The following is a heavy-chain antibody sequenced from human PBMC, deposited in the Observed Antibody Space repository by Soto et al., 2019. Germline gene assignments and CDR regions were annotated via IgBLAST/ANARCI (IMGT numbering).Heavy chain of an antibody. J-gene: IGHJ6*02. CDR2: INPSGGST. CDR3: ARDSLYYDILTGYYYYGMDV. V-gene: IGHV1-46*03. CDR1: GYTFTSYY. D-gene: IGHD3-9*01. Sequence: ASVKVSCKASGYTFTSYYMHWVRQAPGQGLEWMGIINPSGGSTSYAQKFQGRVTMTRDTSTSTVYMELSSLRSEDTAVYYCARDSLYYDILTGYYYYGMDVWGQGTTVTVSS.